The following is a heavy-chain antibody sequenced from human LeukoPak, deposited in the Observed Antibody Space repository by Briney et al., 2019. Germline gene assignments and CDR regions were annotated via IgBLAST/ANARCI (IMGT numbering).Heavy chain of an antibody. J-gene: IGHJ4*02. V-gene: IGHV4-30-4*01. CDR1: GGSISSGDYY. CDR2: IYYSGST. D-gene: IGHD3-22*01. Sequence: SETLSLTCTVSGGSISSGDYYWSWIRQPPGKGLEWIGYIYYSGSTYYNPSLKSRVTISVDTSKNQFSLKLSSVTAADTAVYYCARVRITMIVVDHWGQGTLVTVSS. CDR3: ARVRITMIVVDH.